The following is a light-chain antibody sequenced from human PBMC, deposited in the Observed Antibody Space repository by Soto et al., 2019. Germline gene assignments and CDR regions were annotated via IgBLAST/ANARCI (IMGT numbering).Light chain of an antibody. J-gene: IGLJ1*01. CDR1: ASDIGGYTF. V-gene: IGLV2-8*01. CDR3: SAHGGTNPYV. Sequence: QTVVTQPPSASGSPGQSVAISCTGTASDIGGYTFVSWYQQHPGKAPNLLIYDVNKRPSGVPDRFSGSKSGNTASLTVSGLQAEDEADYYCSAHGGTNPYVFGTGTKVTVL. CDR2: DVN.